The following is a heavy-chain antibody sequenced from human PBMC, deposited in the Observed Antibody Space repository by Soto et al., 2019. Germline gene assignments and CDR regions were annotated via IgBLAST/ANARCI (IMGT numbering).Heavy chain of an antibody. D-gene: IGHD3-16*01. CDR3: ARERGGLDY. V-gene: IGHV3-30-3*01. CDR1: GFTFSNYA. CDR2: ISYDGSKE. J-gene: IGHJ4*02. Sequence: QVQLVESGGGVVQPGRSLRLSCAASGFTFSNYAIHLVRQAPGKGLEWVAVISYDGSKEYYADSVKGRFTISRDNSKNTLYLQMNSLRAEETAVYYCARERGGLDYWGQGTLVTVSS.